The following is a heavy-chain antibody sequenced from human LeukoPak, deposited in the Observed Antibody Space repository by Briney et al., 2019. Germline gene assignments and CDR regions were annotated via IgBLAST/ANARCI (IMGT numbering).Heavy chain of an antibody. V-gene: IGHV4-59*01. CDR1: GASIRDYY. J-gene: IGHJ4*02. CDR2: ISHSGST. CDR3: ARDKRHSYGRYFDH. D-gene: IGHD5-18*01. Sequence: SETLSLTCSVSGASIRDYYWTWIRQPPGKRLQWIGSISHSGSTKYNPSLNSRVSISIDASRDQFSLKLRSVTAADTAVYYCARDKRHSYGRYFDHWGQGLLVTVSS.